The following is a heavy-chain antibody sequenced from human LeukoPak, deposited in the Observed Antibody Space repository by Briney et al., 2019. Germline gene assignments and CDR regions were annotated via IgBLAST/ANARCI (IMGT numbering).Heavy chain of an antibody. J-gene: IGHJ4*02. Sequence: GGSLRLSCAASGFTFSSYAMSWVRKAPGKGLEWVSAISGSGGSTYYADSVKGRFTISRDNSKNTLYLQMNSLRAEDTAVYYCAKERREYYYDSSGYYDYWGQGTLVTVSS. CDR1: GFTFSSYA. V-gene: IGHV3-23*01. D-gene: IGHD3-22*01. CDR3: AKERREYYYDSSGYYDY. CDR2: ISGSGGST.